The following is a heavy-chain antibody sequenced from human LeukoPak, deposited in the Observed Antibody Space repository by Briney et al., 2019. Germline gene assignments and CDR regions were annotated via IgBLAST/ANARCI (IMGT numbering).Heavy chain of an antibody. CDR1: GGSFSGYS. CDR3: ARSVSYSRSWGFDY. Sequence: SETLSLTCAVYGGSFSGYSWNWIRQPPVKGLEWIGEINHSGGTNYNPSLKSRVTISVDTSKNQFSLKLSSVTAADTAVYYCARSVSYSRSWGFDYWGQGTLVTASS. J-gene: IGHJ4*02. D-gene: IGHD6-13*01. V-gene: IGHV4-34*01. CDR2: INHSGGT.